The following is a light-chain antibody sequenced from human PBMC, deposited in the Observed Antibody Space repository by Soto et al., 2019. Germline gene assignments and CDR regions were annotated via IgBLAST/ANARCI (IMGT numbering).Light chain of an antibody. V-gene: IGKV3-20*01. CDR2: GAS. CDR1: QSVSRNF. Sequence: EIVLTQSPGTLSLSPGERATLSCGASQSVSRNFLAWYQQRPGQAPRLLIYGASNRATGIPDRFSGSGSGTAFTLTISRLEPEDFAVYYCQQFGSSSYTFGQGTELDIK. CDR3: QQFGSSSYT. J-gene: IGKJ2*01.